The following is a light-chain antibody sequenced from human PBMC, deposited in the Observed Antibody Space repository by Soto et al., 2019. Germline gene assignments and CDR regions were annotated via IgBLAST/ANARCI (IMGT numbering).Light chain of an antibody. Sequence: EIMMTQSPATVSVSPGERATLSCRASQSIRTNVAWYQQKPGQALRLLIYDASTRATGLSSRFSGSGSESEVTLTISSLQSEDVAIYYCQQYNDSPPLTFGGGTRVEI. CDR1: QSIRTN. CDR2: DAS. CDR3: QQYNDSPPLT. V-gene: IGKV3-15*01. J-gene: IGKJ4*01.